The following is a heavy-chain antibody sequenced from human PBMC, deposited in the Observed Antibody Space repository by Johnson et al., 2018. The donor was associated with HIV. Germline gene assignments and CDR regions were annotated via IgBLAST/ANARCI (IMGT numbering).Heavy chain of an antibody. D-gene: IGHD3-9*01. CDR2: ISYDGSNK. Sequence: QVQLVESGGGVVQPGRSLRLSCEASGFTLSSSAFHWVRQAPGKGLEWVAVISYDGSNKYYADSVKGRFTISRHNSKTTLYLQMNSLRAEDTAVYYCASVYYDILTGYYYDALDIWGRGTMVTVSS. CDR3: ASVYYDILTGYYYDALDI. J-gene: IGHJ3*02. CDR1: GFTLSSSA. V-gene: IGHV3-30*04.